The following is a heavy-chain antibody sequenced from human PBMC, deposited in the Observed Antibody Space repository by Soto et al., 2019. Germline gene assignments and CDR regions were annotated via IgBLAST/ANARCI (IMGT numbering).Heavy chain of an antibody. J-gene: IGHJ4*02. D-gene: IGHD6-19*01. Sequence: ASVTVSCTASGSTFTSYYMHWVRQAPGQGLEWMGIINPSGGSTSYAQKFQGRVTMTRDTSTSTVYMELSSLRSEDTAVYYCAREGAGTFYWGQGTLVTVSS. CDR1: GSTFTSYY. V-gene: IGHV1-46*01. CDR3: AREGAGTFY. CDR2: INPSGGST.